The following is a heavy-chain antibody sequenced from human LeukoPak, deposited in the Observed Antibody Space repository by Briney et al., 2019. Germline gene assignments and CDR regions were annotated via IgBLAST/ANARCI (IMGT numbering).Heavy chain of an antibody. D-gene: IGHD3-22*01. J-gene: IGHJ5*02. V-gene: IGHV4-59*08. CDR2: MYYSGST. Sequence: NPSETLSLTCTVSGASVNSYFWSWIRQPPGKGLEWIAYMYYSGSTYYNPSLKSRVTMSADTSKNQLSLKLSSVTAADTAVYYCARPYYYDSRIDPWGQGILVTVSS. CDR3: ARPYYYDSRIDP. CDR1: GASVNSYF.